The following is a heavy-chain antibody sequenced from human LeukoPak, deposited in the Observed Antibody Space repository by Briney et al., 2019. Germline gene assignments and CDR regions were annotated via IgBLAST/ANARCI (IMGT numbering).Heavy chain of an antibody. J-gene: IGHJ4*02. CDR1: GGSINSSSYY. Sequence: SETLSLTCTASGGSINSSSYYWGWIRQPPGKGLEWIGSIFYSGNTYDNPSLKSRVTISVDTSKNQFSLKLNSVTAADTAVYYCARHRSKWLQSSFDYWGQGTLVTVSS. D-gene: IGHD5-24*01. V-gene: IGHV4-39*01. CDR2: IFYSGNT. CDR3: ARHRSKWLQSSFDY.